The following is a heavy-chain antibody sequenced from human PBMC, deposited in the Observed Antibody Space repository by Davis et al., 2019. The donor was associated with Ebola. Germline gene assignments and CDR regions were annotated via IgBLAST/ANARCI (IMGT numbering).Heavy chain of an antibody. CDR3: AKDLKWELLYY. V-gene: IGHV3-30*18. CDR1: GFTFSSYG. Sequence: GESLKISCAASGFTFSSYGMHWVRQAPGKGLEWVAVISYDGSNKYYADSVKGRFTISRDNSKNTLYLQMNSLRAEDTAVYYCAKDLKWELLYYWGQGTLVTVSS. CDR2: ISYDGSNK. J-gene: IGHJ4*02. D-gene: IGHD1-26*01.